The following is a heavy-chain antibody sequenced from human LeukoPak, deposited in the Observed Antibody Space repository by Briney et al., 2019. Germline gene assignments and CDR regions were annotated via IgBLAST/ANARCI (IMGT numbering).Heavy chain of an antibody. CDR2: IYYSGST. Sequence: SETLSLTCTVSGGSISSYYWSWIRQPPGKGLEWIGYIYYSGSTYYNPSLKSRVTISVDTSKNQFSLKLSSVTAADTAVYYCARDRAAAGTPGAFDIWGQGTMVTVSS. J-gene: IGHJ3*02. CDR3: ARDRAAAGTPGAFDI. D-gene: IGHD6-13*01. V-gene: IGHV4-59*12. CDR1: GGSISSYY.